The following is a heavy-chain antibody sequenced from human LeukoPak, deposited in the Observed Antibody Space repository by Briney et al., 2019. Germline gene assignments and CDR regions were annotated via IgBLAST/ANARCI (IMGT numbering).Heavy chain of an antibody. CDR1: GGSISSSSYY. CDR2: IYYSGST. CDR3: AGQKGYYFDY. Sequence: PSETLSLTCTVSGGSISSSSYYWGWIRQPPGKGLEWIGSIYYSGSTYYNPSLKSRVTISVDTSKNQFSLKLSSVTAADTAVYYCAGQKGYYFDYWGQGTLATVSS. J-gene: IGHJ4*02. V-gene: IGHV4-39*01.